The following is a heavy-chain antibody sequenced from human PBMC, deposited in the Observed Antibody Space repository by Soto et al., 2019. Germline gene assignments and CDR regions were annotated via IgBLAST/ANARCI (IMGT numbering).Heavy chain of an antibody. CDR1: DGSIRDYY. CDR2: ISYTGDT. D-gene: IGHD1-26*01. CDR3: ARDNLLVGTTPGGMDV. J-gene: IGHJ6*02. Sequence: ASETLSLPCTVSDGSIRDYYWSWIRQPQGRGLERIGFISYTGDTNYNPSLKSRVTISLDTSKNQFSLKLNSVTAADTAVYYCARDNLLVGTTPGGMDVWGQGTAVTVSS. V-gene: IGHV4-59*01.